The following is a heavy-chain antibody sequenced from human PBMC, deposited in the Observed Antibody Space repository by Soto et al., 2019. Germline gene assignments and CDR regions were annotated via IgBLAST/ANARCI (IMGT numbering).Heavy chain of an antibody. Sequence: ASVKVSCKASGYTFTSYGISWVRQAPGQGLEWMGWISAYNGNTNYAQKLQGRVTMTTDTSTSTAYMELRSLRSDDTAVYYCARDIVVVPAASSGGYYYGMDVWGQGTTVTVSS. CDR3: ARDIVVVPAASSGGYYYGMDV. J-gene: IGHJ6*02. V-gene: IGHV1-18*04. D-gene: IGHD2-2*01. CDR2: ISAYNGNT. CDR1: GYTFTSYG.